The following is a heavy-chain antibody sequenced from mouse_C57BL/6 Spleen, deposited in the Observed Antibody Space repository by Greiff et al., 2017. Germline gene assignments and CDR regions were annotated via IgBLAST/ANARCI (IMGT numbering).Heavy chain of an antibody. J-gene: IGHJ3*01. CDR3: ARTLNYYGSSYWFAY. Sequence: EVKLMESGGGLVKPGGSLKLSCAASGFTFSDYGMNWVRQAPEKGLEWVAYISSGSSTIYYADTVKGRFTISSDNAKNTLFLQMTSLRSEDTAMYYCARTLNYYGSSYWFAYWGKGTLVTVSA. V-gene: IGHV5-17*01. CDR2: ISSGSSTI. D-gene: IGHD1-1*01. CDR1: GFTFSDYG.